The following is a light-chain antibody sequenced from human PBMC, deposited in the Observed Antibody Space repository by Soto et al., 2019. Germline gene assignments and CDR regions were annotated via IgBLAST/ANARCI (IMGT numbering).Light chain of an antibody. J-gene: IGLJ1*01. CDR2: ANK. Sequence: QSVLTQPPSVSGAPGQRVTISCTGSSSNIGAGYDVHWYQQVPGAAPKLLIYANKNRPSGVPDRFSGSKSGSSASLAITGLQAEDEADYYCTSFAPGRIYVFGSGTKVTVL. CDR1: SSNIGAGYD. V-gene: IGLV1-40*01. CDR3: TSFAPGRIYV.